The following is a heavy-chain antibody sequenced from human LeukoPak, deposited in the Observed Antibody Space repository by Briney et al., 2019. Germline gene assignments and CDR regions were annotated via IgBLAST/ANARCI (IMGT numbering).Heavy chain of an antibody. D-gene: IGHD4-17*01. CDR1: GFTFSSYS. V-gene: IGHV3-9*01. CDR3: AKVNYGDKGYGYFDL. CDR2: ISWSSGSI. J-gene: IGHJ2*01. Sequence: PGGSLRLSCAASGFTFSSYSMNWVRQAPGKGLEWVSGISWSSGSIGYADSVKGRFTISRDNAKNSLYLQMNSLRAEDTALYYCAKVNYGDKGYGYFDLWGRGTLVTVSS.